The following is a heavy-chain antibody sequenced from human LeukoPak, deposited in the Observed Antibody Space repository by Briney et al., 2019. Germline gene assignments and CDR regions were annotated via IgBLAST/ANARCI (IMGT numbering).Heavy chain of an antibody. CDR2: ISSSSYI. CDR1: GFTFSSYS. V-gene: IGHV3-21*01. Sequence: GGSLRLSCAASGFTFSSYSMNWVRQAPGKGLEWVSSISSSSYIYYADSVKGQFTISRDNAKNSLYLQMNSLRAEDTAVYYCARAFPYYYDSSGSPDYWGQGTLVTVSS. CDR3: ARAFPYYYDSSGSPDY. D-gene: IGHD3-22*01. J-gene: IGHJ4*02.